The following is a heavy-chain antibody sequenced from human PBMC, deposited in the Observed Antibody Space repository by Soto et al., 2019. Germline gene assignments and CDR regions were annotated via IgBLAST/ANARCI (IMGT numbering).Heavy chain of an antibody. CDR2: INYRGST. J-gene: IGHJ3*02. D-gene: IGHD3-3*01. Sequence: QVQVQQWGAGLLKPSETLSLTCAVYVGSFSDYYWSWIRQTPGKGLEWIGEINYRGSTNYNPSLKSRVTISVDPSKNQFSLKLSSVTAADTAVYHCARLHDSWRGYYFKAFDIWGQGTMVTVSS. CDR3: ARLHDSWRGYYFKAFDI. V-gene: IGHV4-34*01. CDR1: VGSFSDYY.